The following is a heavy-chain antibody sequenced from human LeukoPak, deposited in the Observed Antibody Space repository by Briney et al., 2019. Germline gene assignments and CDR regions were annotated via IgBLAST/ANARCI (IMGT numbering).Heavy chain of an antibody. D-gene: IGHD3-22*01. CDR3: ARDGDYYDSSGYYSSGLDY. Sequence: PGGSLRLSCAASGFTFSSYAMHWVRRAPGKGLEWVAVISYDGSNKYYADSVKGRFTISRDNSKNTLYLQMNSLRAEDTAVYYCARDGDYYDSSGYYSSGLDYWGQGTLVTVSS. J-gene: IGHJ4*02. V-gene: IGHV3-30-3*01. CDR1: GFTFSSYA. CDR2: ISYDGSNK.